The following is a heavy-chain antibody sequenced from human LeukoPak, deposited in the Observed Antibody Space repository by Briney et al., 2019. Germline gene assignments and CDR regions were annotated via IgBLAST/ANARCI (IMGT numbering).Heavy chain of an antibody. V-gene: IGHV4-39*01. CDR3: ARQWLASPAIDY. CDR2: IYYSGST. Sequence: PSETLSLTCTVSGGSISSSSYYWGWIRQPPGKGLEWIGSIYYSGSTYYNPSLKSRVTISVDTSKNQFSLKLSSVTAADTAVYYCARQWLASPAIDYWGQGTLVTVSS. J-gene: IGHJ4*02. CDR1: GGSISSSSYY. D-gene: IGHD6-19*01.